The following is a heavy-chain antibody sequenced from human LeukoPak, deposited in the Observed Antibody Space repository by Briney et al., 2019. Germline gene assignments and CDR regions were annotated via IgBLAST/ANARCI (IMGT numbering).Heavy chain of an antibody. V-gene: IGHV4-59*01. CDR3: ARVSTLQYYYYMDV. CDR1: GGSISSYY. CDR2: IYHSGST. J-gene: IGHJ6*03. Sequence: PSETLSLTCTVSGGSISSYYWSWIRKPPRKVLERIGYIYHSGSTNYNPSLKSRVTTTVDTSNKQFSLKLSSVTAADTAVYYCARVSTLQYYYYMDVWGKGTTVTVSS.